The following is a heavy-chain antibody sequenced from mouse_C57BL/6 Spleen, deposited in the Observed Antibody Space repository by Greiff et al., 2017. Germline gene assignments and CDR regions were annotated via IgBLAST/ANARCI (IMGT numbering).Heavy chain of an antibody. CDR2: INPSTGGT. CDR1: GYSFTGYY. Sequence: VQLQQSGPELVKPGASVKISCKASGYSFTGYYMNWVKQSPEKSLEWIGEINPSTGGTTYNQKFKAKATLTVDKSSSTAYMQLKSLTSEDSAVYYCAREANYYGSSDYFDYWGQGTTLTVSS. J-gene: IGHJ2*01. V-gene: IGHV1-42*01. CDR3: AREANYYGSSDYFDY. D-gene: IGHD1-1*01.